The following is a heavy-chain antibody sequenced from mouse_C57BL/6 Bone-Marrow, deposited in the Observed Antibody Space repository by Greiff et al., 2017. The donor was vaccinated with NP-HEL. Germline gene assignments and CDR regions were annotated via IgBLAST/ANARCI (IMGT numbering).Heavy chain of an antibody. D-gene: IGHD2-4*01. V-gene: IGHV6-3*01. J-gene: IGHJ2*01. Sequence: EVKLVESGGGLVQPGGSMKLSCVASGFTFSNYWMNWVRQSPEKGLEWVAQIRLKSDNYATHYAESVKGRFTISRDDSKSSVYLQMNNLRAEDTGIYYCTGGVYDYDGPFEYWGQGTTLTVSS. CDR2: IRLKSDNYAT. CDR1: GFTFSNYW. CDR3: TGGVYDYDGPFEY.